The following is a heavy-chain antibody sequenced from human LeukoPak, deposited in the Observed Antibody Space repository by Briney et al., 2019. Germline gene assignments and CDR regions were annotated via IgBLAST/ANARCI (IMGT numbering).Heavy chain of an antibody. CDR3: ARDSPYYYDSSGYYAY. D-gene: IGHD3-22*01. CDR1: GFTFSSYS. V-gene: IGHV3-21*01. J-gene: IGHJ4*02. Sequence: GGSLRLSCAASGFTFSSYSMNWVRQAPGKGLEWVSSISSSSSYIYYADSVKGRFTISRDNAKNSLYLQMNSLRAEDTAVYYCARDSPYYYDSSGYYAYWGQGTQVTVSS. CDR2: ISSSSSYI.